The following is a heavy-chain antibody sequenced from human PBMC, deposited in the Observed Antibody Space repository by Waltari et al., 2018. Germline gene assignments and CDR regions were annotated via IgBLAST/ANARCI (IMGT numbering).Heavy chain of an antibody. Sequence: QVRLQESGPGLVKPSETLSLTCTVSAASISSYYWSWIRQPPGKGLEWIAYIYFSGSTSYNPSLKSRVARSGDTSKKQFSLRLSSVTAADTAVYYCARGDTSNWFASYFDFWGQGILVSVSS. CDR3: ARGDTSNWFASYFDF. D-gene: IGHD3-10*01. CDR2: IYFSGST. V-gene: IGHV4-59*01. CDR1: AASISSYY. J-gene: IGHJ4*02.